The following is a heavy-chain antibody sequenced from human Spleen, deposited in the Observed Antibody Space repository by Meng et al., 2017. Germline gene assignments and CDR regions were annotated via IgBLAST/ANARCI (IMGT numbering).Heavy chain of an antibody. CDR1: GFTFSSYE. Sequence: GESLKISCAASGFTFSSYEMNWVRQAPGKGLEWVSYISSGDCTICYAASVQGRFTISRDNARNSLYLQMNSLRAEDTAVYYCARDSGYHFDYWGQGTLVTVSS. D-gene: IGHD5-18*01. V-gene: IGHV3-48*03. J-gene: IGHJ4*02. CDR3: ARDSGYHFDY. CDR2: ISSGDCTI.